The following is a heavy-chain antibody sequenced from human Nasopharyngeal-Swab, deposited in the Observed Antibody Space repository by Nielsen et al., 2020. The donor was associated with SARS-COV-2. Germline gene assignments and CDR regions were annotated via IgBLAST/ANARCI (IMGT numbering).Heavy chain of an antibody. D-gene: IGHD3-10*01. J-gene: IGHJ6*02. V-gene: IGHV1-69*13. Sequence: SVKVSCKASGGTFSSYAISWVRQAHGQGLEWMGGIIPIFGTANYAQKFQGRVTITADESTSTAYMELSSLRSEDTAVYYCARGLPFITMVRGVSNYYYGMDVWGQGTTVTVSS. CDR2: IIPIFGTA. CDR1: GGTFSSYA. CDR3: ARGLPFITMVRGVSNYYYGMDV.